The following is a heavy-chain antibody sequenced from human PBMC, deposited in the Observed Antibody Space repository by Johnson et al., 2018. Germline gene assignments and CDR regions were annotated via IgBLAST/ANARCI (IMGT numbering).Heavy chain of an antibody. Sequence: QLVESGPEVTKPGTSVKVSCKASGFTFTSSAVPWVRQARGQRLEWVGWIVVGSGNTNYSQKFQERVTITRDMSTSTAYMELSSLRSEDTAVSYCAAGLVVGATRIHVTDWFDPWGQGTLVTVSS. CDR2: IVVGSGNT. V-gene: IGHV1-58*01. CDR3: AAGLVVGATRIHVTDWFDP. D-gene: IGHD1-26*01. J-gene: IGHJ5*02. CDR1: GFTFTSSA.